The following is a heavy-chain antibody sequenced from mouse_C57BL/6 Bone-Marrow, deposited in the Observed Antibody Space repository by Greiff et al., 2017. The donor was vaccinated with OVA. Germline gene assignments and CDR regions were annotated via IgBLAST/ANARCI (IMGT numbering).Heavy chain of an antibody. V-gene: IGHV1-81*01. J-gene: IGHJ2*01. CDR2: IYPRSGDT. CDR1: GYTFTSYG. Sequence: VQLQQSGAELARPGASVKLSCKASGYTFTSYGISWVKQRTGQGLEWIGEIYPRSGDTYYNEKFKGQATLTADKSSSSAYMELRSLTSEDSAVYFCARSGYDYGDYWGQGTTLTVSS. D-gene: IGHD2-4*01. CDR3: ARSGYDYGDY.